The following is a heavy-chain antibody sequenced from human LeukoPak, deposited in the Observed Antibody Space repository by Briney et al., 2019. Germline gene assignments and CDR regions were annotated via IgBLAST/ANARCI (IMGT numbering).Heavy chain of an antibody. CDR1: GFTFSSYG. Sequence: PGGSLRLSCAASGFTFSSYGMHWVRQAPGKGLEWVAFIRYDGSNKYYADSVKGRFTISRDNSKNTLYLQMNSLRAEDTAVYYCANMAGGFGANYDFWSGYYNIWGQGTMVTVSS. D-gene: IGHD3-3*01. CDR3: ANMAGGFGANYDFWSGYYNI. J-gene: IGHJ3*02. V-gene: IGHV3-30*02. CDR2: IRYDGSNK.